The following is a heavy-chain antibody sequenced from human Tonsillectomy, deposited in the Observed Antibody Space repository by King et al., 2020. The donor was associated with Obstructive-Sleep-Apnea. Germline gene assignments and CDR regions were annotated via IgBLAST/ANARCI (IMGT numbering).Heavy chain of an antibody. CDR3: ARGGSYYYGMDV. V-gene: IGHV1-3*01. CDR2: INAGNGNT. J-gene: IGHJ6*02. D-gene: IGHD3-10*01. Sequence: QLVQSGAEVKKPGASVKVSCKASGYTFTSYAMHWVRQAPGQRLEWMGWINAGNGNTKYSQKFQGRVTITRDTSASTAYMELSSLRSEDTAVYYCARGGSYYYGMDVWGHGTTVTVSS. CDR1: GYTFTSYA.